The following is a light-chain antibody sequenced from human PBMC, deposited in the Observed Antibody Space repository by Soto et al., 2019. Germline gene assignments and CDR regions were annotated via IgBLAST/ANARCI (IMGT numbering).Light chain of an antibody. Sequence: DTVLTQSPGILSVAPGDRATLSCRASESISTYLAWYQQKPGQAPRLLIYGASSMATGVPSRFSGRGSGTEFTLTISSLQSEDFAVYYCQQSSHWPRTFGQGTKVEIK. V-gene: IGKV3-15*01. CDR1: ESISTY. CDR2: GAS. CDR3: QQSSHWPRT. J-gene: IGKJ1*01.